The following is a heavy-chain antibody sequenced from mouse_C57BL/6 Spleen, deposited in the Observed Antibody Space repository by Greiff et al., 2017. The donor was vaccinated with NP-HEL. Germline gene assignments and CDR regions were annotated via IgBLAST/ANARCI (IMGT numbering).Heavy chain of an antibody. J-gene: IGHJ2*01. V-gene: IGHV1-7*01. Sequence: LVESGAELAKPGASVKLSCKASGYTFTSYWMHWVKQRPGQGLEWIGYINPSSGYTKYNQKFKDKATLTADKSSSTAYMQLSSLTYEDSAVYYCARFITTVVAPFDYWGQGTTLTVSS. CDR3: ARFITTVVAPFDY. CDR2: INPSSGYT. CDR1: GYTFTSYW. D-gene: IGHD1-1*01.